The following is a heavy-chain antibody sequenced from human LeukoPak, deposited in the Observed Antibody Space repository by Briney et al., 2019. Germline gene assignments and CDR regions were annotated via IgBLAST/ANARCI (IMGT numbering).Heavy chain of an antibody. V-gene: IGHV3-11*04. CDR2: ISSSGSTI. CDR3: ARTGPEPFDY. CDR1: GFTFSISA. J-gene: IGHJ4*02. Sequence: GGSLRLSCAASGFTFSISAMSWIRQAPGKGLEWVSYISSSGSTIYYADSVKGRFTTSRDNAKNSLYLQMNSLRAEDTAVYYCARTGPEPFDYWGQGTLVTVSS. D-gene: IGHD1-14*01.